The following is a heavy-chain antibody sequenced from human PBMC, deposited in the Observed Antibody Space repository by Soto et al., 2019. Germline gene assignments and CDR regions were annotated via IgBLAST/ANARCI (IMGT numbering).Heavy chain of an antibody. CDR2: LSAYNGNT. Sequence: QVQLVQSGAEVKKPGASVKVSCKASGYTFTSYGISWVRQAPGHGLEWMGWLSAYNGNTNYAQKLQCRVTMTTDTSTSTADMELRSLRSDDTAVYYCARVLRGECLVRYNGFDPWGQGTLVTVSS. J-gene: IGHJ5*02. CDR1: GYTFTSYG. V-gene: IGHV1-18*01. D-gene: IGHD6-19*01. CDR3: ARVLRGECLVRYNGFDP.